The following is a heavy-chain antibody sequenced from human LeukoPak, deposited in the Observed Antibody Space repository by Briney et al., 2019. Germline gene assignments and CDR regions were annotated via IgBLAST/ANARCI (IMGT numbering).Heavy chain of an antibody. D-gene: IGHD3-22*01. CDR3: ARDRRDSSGPNEAFDI. CDR2: MSSSGTTI. V-gene: IGHV3-48*03. CDR1: GFTFSSYE. Sequence: GGSLRLSCAASGFTFSSYEVNWVRQAPGKGLEWVSYMSSSGTTIYYGDSVKGRFTISRDNAKNSLYLQMNSLRAEDTAVYYCARDRRDSSGPNEAFDIWGQGTLVTVSS. J-gene: IGHJ3*02.